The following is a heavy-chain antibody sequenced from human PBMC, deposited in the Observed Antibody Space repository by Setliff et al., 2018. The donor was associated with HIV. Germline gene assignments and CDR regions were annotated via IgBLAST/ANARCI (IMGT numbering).Heavy chain of an antibody. V-gene: IGHV4-34*01. CDR1: GGSFSDYP. CDR2: INPRGTT. CDR3: ARVPLDRDDFRGYYLLFDY. D-gene: IGHD3-22*01. J-gene: IGHJ4*02. Sequence: SETLSLTCAVYGGSFSDYPWSWIRQPPGKGLEWIGEINPRGTTNYNPSLKSRVTMSVDTSKSQFSLKLTSVTAADTAVNYCARVPLDRDDFRGYYLLFDYWGQGTLVTVSS.